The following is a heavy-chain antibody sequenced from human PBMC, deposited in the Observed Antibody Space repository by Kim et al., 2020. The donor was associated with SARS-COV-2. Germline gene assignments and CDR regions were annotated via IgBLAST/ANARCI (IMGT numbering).Heavy chain of an antibody. Sequence: YAESAKGRFTISRDNAKNTWYLQMNSLRAEDTAVYFCARAPYGSSWPLDYWGQGALVTVSS. J-gene: IGHJ4*02. V-gene: IGHV3-74*01. CDR3: ARAPYGSSWPLDY. D-gene: IGHD6-13*01.